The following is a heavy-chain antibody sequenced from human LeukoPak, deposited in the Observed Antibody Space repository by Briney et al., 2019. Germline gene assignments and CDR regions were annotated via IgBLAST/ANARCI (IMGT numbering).Heavy chain of an antibody. Sequence: PGGSLRLSCAASGFTFSNYGMHWVRQAPGKGLEWVAFIEYDGTDTHFADSVRGRFTISRDNSEDTLYLQIITLRAVDTAVYYCARNRLRATATYMDAWGKGTTVTVSS. D-gene: IGHD2-15*01. CDR1: GFTFSNYG. CDR2: IEYDGTDT. V-gene: IGHV3-30*02. J-gene: IGHJ6*04. CDR3: ARNRLRATATYMDA.